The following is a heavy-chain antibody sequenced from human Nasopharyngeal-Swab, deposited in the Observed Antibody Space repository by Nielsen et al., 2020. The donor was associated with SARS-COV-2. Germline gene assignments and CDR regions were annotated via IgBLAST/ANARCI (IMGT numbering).Heavy chain of an antibody. J-gene: IGHJ4*02. CDR1: GFTFSSYA. Sequence: GGSLRLSGAASGFTFSSYAMSWVRQAPGKGLEWVSAISGSGGSTYCADSVKGQFTISRDNSKNTLYLQMNSLRAEDTAVYYCAKDLLAYDILTGYSSWGQGTLVTVSS. CDR2: ISGSGGST. CDR3: AKDLLAYDILTGYSS. D-gene: IGHD3-9*01. V-gene: IGHV3-23*01.